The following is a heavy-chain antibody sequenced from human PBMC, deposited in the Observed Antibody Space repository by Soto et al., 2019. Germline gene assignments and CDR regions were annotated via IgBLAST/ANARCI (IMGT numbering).Heavy chain of an antibody. V-gene: IGHV1-69*01. D-gene: IGHD6-19*01. J-gene: IGHJ6*02. CDR1: GGTFSSFA. Sequence: QVQLIQSGAEVKKPGSSVKVSCKTSGGTFSSFAISWVRQAPGQGLEWMGRIIPVPHTTNYAQKFQGRVTITADELTSTAYMELSSLRFEDTAGYYCARSSDTSYPSDYYSGMDVWGQGTTVTVSS. CDR3: ARSSDTSYPSDYYSGMDV. CDR2: IIPVPHTT.